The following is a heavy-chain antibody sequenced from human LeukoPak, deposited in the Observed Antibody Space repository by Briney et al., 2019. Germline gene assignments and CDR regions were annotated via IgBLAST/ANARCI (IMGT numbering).Heavy chain of an antibody. CDR3: ARGRYYYDSSGRGGIFDY. CDR2: IYYSGST. D-gene: IGHD3-22*01. CDR1: GGSISSGGYY. Sequence: SEALSLTCTVSGGSISSGGYYWSWIRQHPGKGLEWIGYIYYSGSTYYNPSLKSRVTISVDTSKNQFSLKLSSVTAADTAVYYCARGRYYYDSSGRGGIFDYWGQGTLVTVSS. J-gene: IGHJ4*02. V-gene: IGHV4-31*03.